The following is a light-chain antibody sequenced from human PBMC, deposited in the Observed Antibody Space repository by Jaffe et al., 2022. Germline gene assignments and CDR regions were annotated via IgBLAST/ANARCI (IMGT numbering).Light chain of an antibody. CDR3: LQYHSYPVA. CDR2: ATS. V-gene: IGKV1-16*02. J-gene: IGKJ4*01. CDR1: QDIGNY. Sequence: DMQMTQSPSSLSASVGDRVTITCRASQDIGNYLAWFQQKPGQAPKPLIYATSSLQSGVPSKFSGSGSATDFTLTISCLQPEDFAIYYCLQYHSYPVAFGGGTRVDIK.